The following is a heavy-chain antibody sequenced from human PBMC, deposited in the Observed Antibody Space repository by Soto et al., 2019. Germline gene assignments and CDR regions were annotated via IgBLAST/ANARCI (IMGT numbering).Heavy chain of an antibody. CDR2: IYYSGST. D-gene: IGHD3-9*01. CDR1: GGSISSGGYY. Sequence: SETLSLTCTVSGGSISSGGYYWSWIRQHPGKGLEWIGYIYYSGSTYYNPSLKSRVTISVDTSKNQFSLKLTSVTAADTAVYYCARGQAPSILRLSDWPPVHWGQGTLVTVSS. CDR3: ARGQAPSILRLSDWPPVH. J-gene: IGHJ4*02. V-gene: IGHV4-31*03.